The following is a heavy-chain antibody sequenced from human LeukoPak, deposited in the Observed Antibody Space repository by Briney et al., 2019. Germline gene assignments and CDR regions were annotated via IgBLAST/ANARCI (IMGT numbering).Heavy chain of an antibody. CDR3: ARVEEQQLVRSYYFDY. J-gene: IGHJ4*02. CDR1: GGSISSSNW. Sequence: SETLSLTCAVSGGSISSSNWWSWVRQPPGKGLEWIGEIYHSGSTNYNPSLKSRVTISVDKSKNQFSLKLSSVTAADTAVYYCARVEEQQLVRSYYFDYWGQGTLVTVSS. CDR2: IYHSGST. D-gene: IGHD6-13*01. V-gene: IGHV4-4*02.